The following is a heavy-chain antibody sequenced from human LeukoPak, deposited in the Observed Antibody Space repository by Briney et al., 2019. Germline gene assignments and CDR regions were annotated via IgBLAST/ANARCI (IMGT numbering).Heavy chain of an antibody. D-gene: IGHD6-19*01. CDR1: GYTFTSYY. CDR2: INPSGGST. V-gene: IGHV1-46*01. CDR3: ARDPGGIAVAGKYTPLDY. J-gene: IGHJ4*02. Sequence: GASVKVSCKASGYTFTSYYMHWVRQAPGQGLEWMGIINPSGGSTSYAQKFQGRVTMTRDTSTSTAYMELSRLRSDDTAVYYCARDPGGIAVAGKYTPLDYWGQGTLVTVSS.